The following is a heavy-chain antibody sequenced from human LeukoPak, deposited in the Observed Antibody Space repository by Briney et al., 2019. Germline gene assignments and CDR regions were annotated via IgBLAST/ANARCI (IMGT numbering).Heavy chain of an antibody. J-gene: IGHJ4*02. CDR2: ISYDGSNK. Sequence: GGSLRLSCAASGFTFSTYGMHWVRQAPGKGLEWVAVISYDGSNKYYADSVKGRFTISRDNSKDTLYLQMNSLRAEDTAVYYCAKEVGTFTLDYWSQGTLVTVSS. D-gene: IGHD1-26*01. CDR3: AKEVGTFTLDY. V-gene: IGHV3-30*18. CDR1: GFTFSTYG.